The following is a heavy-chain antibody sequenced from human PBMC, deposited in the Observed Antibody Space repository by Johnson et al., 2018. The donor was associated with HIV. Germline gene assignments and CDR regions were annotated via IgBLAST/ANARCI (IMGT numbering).Heavy chain of an antibody. J-gene: IGHJ3*02. CDR1: GFTFSSYA. V-gene: IGHV3-30*04. D-gene: IGHD4-23*01. CDR2: ISNDGSKR. Sequence: QEQLVESGGGVVQPGRSLRLSCAASGFTFSSYAMHWVRQAPGKGLEWVAVISNDGSKRYYADSVRGRFTISRDNSTNNLFLQVNGLSGEDTAVFYCAIGEDYGGNYGAFDIWGQGTMFTVSS. CDR3: AIGEDYGGNYGAFDI.